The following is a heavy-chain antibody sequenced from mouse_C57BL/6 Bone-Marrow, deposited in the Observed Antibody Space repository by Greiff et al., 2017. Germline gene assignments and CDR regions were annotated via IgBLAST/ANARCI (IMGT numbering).Heavy chain of an antibody. V-gene: IGHV2-4*01. CDR1: GFSLTSYG. CDR2: IWSGGST. D-gene: IGHD1-1*01. J-gene: IGHJ1*03. Sequence: QVQLQQSGPGLVQPSQSLSITCTVSGFSLTSYGVHWVRQPPGKGLEWLGVIWSGGSTDYNAAFISRLSISKDNSKSQVFFKMNSLQADDTAIYYCAKRTIYYYGSSYWYFDAWGTGTTVTVSS. CDR3: AKRTIYYYGSSYWYFDA.